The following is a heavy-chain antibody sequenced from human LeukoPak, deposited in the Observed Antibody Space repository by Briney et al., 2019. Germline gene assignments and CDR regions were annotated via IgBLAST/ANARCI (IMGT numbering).Heavy chain of an antibody. CDR2: ISYDGSSK. Sequence: PGGSLRLSCAASGFTFSSYGMHWVRQTPGKGLEWVAVISYDGSSKYNEDSVKGRFTISRDNSKNTLYLQMNSLRAEDTAVYYCAKLTFRYSGYDSPFDYWGQGTLVTVSS. V-gene: IGHV3-30*18. CDR3: AKLTFRYSGYDSPFDY. J-gene: IGHJ4*02. CDR1: GFTFSSYG. D-gene: IGHD5-12*01.